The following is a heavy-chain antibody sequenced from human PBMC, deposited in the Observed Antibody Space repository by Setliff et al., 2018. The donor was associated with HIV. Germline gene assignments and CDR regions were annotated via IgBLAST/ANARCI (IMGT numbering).Heavy chain of an antibody. CDR2: IYYSGST. D-gene: IGHD4-17*01. CDR3: TKGRLGQADY. J-gene: IGHJ4*02. CDR1: GGSIISSNFY. Sequence: PSETLSLTCTVSGGSIISSNFYWGWIRQFPGGGLEWIGYIYYSGSTKYNPSLKRRVTISIDKSRKYFSLKLPSVTAADTAMYFCTKGRLGQADYWGQGTLVTVSS. V-gene: IGHV4-61*05.